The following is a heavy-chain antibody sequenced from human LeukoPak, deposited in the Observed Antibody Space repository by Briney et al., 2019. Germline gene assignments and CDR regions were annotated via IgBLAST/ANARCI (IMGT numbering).Heavy chain of an antibody. CDR1: GGPISGYY. V-gene: IGHV4-59*01. D-gene: IGHD3-22*01. CDR2: IHYSGST. Sequence: SETLSLTCSVSGGPISGYYWSWIRQPPGKGLEWIGYIHYSGSTHYNPSLKSRVTISVDTSKNQFSLKLSSVTAADTAVYYCARLAPIFDSSGYITDAFDIWGQGTMVTVSS. CDR3: ARLAPIFDSSGYITDAFDI. J-gene: IGHJ3*02.